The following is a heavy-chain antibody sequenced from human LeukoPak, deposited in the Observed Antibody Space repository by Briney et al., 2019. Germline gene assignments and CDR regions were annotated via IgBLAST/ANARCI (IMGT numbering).Heavy chain of an antibody. D-gene: IGHD1-26*01. V-gene: IGHV4-38-2*01. CDR2: MYHTGTI. J-gene: IGHJ4*02. CDR3: ATGRYSGSVDY. CDR1: GYSLGSGFY. Sequence: SETLSLTCAVSGYSLGSGFYCGWVRQPPGKGLECIGNMYHTGTIYYNPSLRSRLTISEDTSKSHFSLTVDSVTAADTAVYYCATGRYSGSVDYWGQGILVTVSS.